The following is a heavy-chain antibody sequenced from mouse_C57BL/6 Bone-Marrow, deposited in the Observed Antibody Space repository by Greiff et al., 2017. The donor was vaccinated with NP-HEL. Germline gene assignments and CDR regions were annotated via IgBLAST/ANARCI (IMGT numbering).Heavy chain of an antibody. CDR2: ISDGGSYT. D-gene: IGHD4-1*01. CDR3: AREGAGTWYFDV. V-gene: IGHV5-4*01. Sequence: EVKVVESGGGLVKPGGSLKLSCAASGFTFSSYAMSWVRQTPEKRLEWVATISDGGSYTYYPDNVKGRFTISRDNAKNNLYLQMSQLKSEDTAMYYCAREGAGTWYFDVWGTGTTVTVSS. CDR1: GFTFSSYA. J-gene: IGHJ1*03.